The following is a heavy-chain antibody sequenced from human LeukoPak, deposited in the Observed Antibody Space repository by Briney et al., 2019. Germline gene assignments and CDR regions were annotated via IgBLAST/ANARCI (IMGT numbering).Heavy chain of an antibody. Sequence: GGSLRLSCAASGFTFSSCSMNWVRQAPGKGLEWVSSISSSSSYIYYADSVKGRFTISRDNAKNSLYLHMNSLRAEDTAVYYCARDRARWVQLWLGYYYMDVWGKGTTVTVSS. V-gene: IGHV3-21*01. CDR1: GFTFSSCS. CDR3: ARDRARWVQLWLGYYYMDV. D-gene: IGHD5-18*01. CDR2: ISSSSSYI. J-gene: IGHJ6*03.